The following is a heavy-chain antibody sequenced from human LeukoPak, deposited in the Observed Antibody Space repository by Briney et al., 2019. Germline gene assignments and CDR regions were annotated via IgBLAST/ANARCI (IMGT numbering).Heavy chain of an antibody. CDR1: GYSISTGYY. Sequence: SETLSLTCTVSGYSISTGYYWDWIRQPPGKGLEWIGTFYHGGSTYYNPSLKSRVTISVDTSKNQFSLNLTSVTAADTAVYYCARGGSYNFQHWGQGTLVTVSS. J-gene: IGHJ1*01. D-gene: IGHD1-26*01. CDR2: FYHGGST. V-gene: IGHV4-38-2*02. CDR3: ARGGSYNFQH.